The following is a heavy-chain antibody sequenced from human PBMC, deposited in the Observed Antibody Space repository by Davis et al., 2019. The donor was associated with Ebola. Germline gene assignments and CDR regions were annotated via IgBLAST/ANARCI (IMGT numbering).Heavy chain of an antibody. CDR3: SRGGSSTWTTFEY. CDR2: ISSSSGTI. CDR1: GFTFSTYS. Sequence: PGGSLRLSCAASGFTFSTYSMNWVRQAPGKGLEWVSYISSSSGTIYYADSVKGRFTISRDNAKNSLYLQMNSLRDEDTAFYYCSRGGSSTWTTFEYWGQGTLITVSS. J-gene: IGHJ4*01. V-gene: IGHV3-48*02. D-gene: IGHD1-26*01.